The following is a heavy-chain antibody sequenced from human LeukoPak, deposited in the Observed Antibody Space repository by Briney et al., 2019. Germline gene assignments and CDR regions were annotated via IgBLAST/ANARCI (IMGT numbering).Heavy chain of an antibody. V-gene: IGHV3-7*01. CDR2: IKQDGSEK. D-gene: IGHD2-2*01. CDR3: ARGTTSCPKTCLDY. Sequence: GGSLRLSCAASGFTFSSHWMTWVRQAPGKGLEWVANIKQDGSEKYYVDSVKGRFTISRDNAKDSLYLQMNSLRAEDTAAYYCARGTTSCPKTCLDYWGQGTLVTVSS. J-gene: IGHJ4*02. CDR1: GFTFSSHW.